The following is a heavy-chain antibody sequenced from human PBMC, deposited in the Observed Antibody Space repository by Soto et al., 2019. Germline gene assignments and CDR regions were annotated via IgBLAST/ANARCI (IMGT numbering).Heavy chain of an antibody. Sequence: GASMKVSCKASGSSYPSYGISWVRQAPGQGLEWMGWISAYNGNTNYAQKLQGRVTMTTDTSTSTAYMELRSLRSDDTAVYYCARDDPYYYYGMDVWGQGTKVTVSS. V-gene: IGHV1-18*04. CDR3: ARDDPYYYYGMDV. CDR1: GSSYPSYG. CDR2: ISAYNGNT. J-gene: IGHJ6*02.